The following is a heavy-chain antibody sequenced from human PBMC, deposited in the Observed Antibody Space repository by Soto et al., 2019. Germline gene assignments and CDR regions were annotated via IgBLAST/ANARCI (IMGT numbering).Heavy chain of an antibody. CDR3: AKVPHDFWSGYQAFDI. Sequence: GGSLRLSCAASGFTFSSYGMHWVRQAPGKGLEWVAVISYDGSNKYYADSVKGRFTISRDNSKNTLYLQMNSLRAEDTAVYYCAKVPHDFWSGYQAFDIWGQGTMVTVSS. CDR1: GFTFSSYG. D-gene: IGHD3-3*01. CDR2: ISYDGSNK. J-gene: IGHJ3*02. V-gene: IGHV3-30*18.